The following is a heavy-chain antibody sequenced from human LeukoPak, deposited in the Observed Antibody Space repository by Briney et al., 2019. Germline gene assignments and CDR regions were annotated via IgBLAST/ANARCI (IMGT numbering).Heavy chain of an antibody. D-gene: IGHD3-22*01. CDR1: GFTFSYYS. V-gene: IGHV3-21*03. CDR3: ARDKESRYYYDSSPFYYFDY. CDR2: ISRDSNNI. J-gene: IGHJ4*02. Sequence: GGSLRLSCVASGFTFSYYSMNWVRQAPGKGLEWVSSISRDSNNIYYADSVEGRVTISRDNAKSSLYLQMNSLRVEDTAVYYCARDKESRYYYDSSPFYYFDYWGQGTLVTVSS.